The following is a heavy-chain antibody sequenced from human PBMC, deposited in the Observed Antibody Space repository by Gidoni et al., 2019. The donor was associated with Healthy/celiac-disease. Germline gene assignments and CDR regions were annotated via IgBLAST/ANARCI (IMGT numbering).Heavy chain of an antibody. Sequence: QVQLVQSGAEVKKPGSSVKVSCKASGGTFSSYAISWVRQAPGQGLEWMGGIIPIFGTANYAQKFQGRDTITADESTSTAYMELSSLRSEDTAVYYCASGWIAAAGRTRLRNWFDPWGQGTLVTVSS. V-gene: IGHV1-69*01. CDR3: ASGWIAAAGRTRLRNWFDP. CDR1: GGTFSSYA. CDR2: IIPIFGTA. J-gene: IGHJ5*02. D-gene: IGHD6-13*01.